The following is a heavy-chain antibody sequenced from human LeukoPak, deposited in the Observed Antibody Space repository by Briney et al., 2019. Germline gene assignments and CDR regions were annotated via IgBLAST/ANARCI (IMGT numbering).Heavy chain of an antibody. CDR2: VYYSGST. CDR1: GGSVSSGSYY. CDR3: ARDNYYEGAFDV. D-gene: IGHD3-22*01. J-gene: IGHJ3*01. Sequence: SETLSLTCTVSGGSVSSGSYYWSWIRQPPGKGLEWIGCVYYSGSTNYNPSLKSRVTISLDASKNQFSLKLSSVTAADTAVYYCARDNYYEGAFDVWGQGTMVTVSS. V-gene: IGHV4-61*01.